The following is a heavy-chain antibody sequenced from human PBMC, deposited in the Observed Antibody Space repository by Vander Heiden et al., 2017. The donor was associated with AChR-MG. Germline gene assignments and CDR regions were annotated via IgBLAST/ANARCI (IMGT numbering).Heavy chain of an antibody. CDR2: IYSGGST. Sequence: EVQLVESGGGLVQPGGSLRLSCAASGITVSSNYMSWVRQAPGRGLEWVSVIYSGGSTYYADSVKGRFTISRDNSKNTLYLQMNSLRAEDTAVYYCARAARPFTYYYYYGMDVWGQGTTVTVSS. J-gene: IGHJ6*02. V-gene: IGHV3-66*02. D-gene: IGHD6-6*01. CDR3: ARAARPFTYYYYYGMDV. CDR1: GITVSSNY.